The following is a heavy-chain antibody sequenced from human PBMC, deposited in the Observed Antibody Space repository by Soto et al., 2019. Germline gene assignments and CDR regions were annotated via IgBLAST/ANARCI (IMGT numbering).Heavy chain of an antibody. V-gene: IGHV1-18*01. D-gene: IGHD6-25*01. Sequence: GASVKVSCKASGYTFTSYGISWVRQAPGQGLEWMAWINPYNGNTKYAEKFLGRVTVTTDTSTATAYMEVRSLRSDDTAVFYRARVGVGLAAPRVWPYWGQGTPVTVSS. CDR2: INPYNGNT. CDR3: ARVGVGLAAPRVWPY. J-gene: IGHJ4*02. CDR1: GYTFTSYG.